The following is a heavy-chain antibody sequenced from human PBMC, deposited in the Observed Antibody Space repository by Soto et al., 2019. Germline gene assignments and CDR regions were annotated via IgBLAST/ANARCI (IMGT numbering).Heavy chain of an antibody. CDR3: ARDGPIQHHTDY. Sequence: GGSLRLSCAASGGIFSNYGMHWVRQAPGKGLEWVAIILYDRPNSYYADSVEGRFTISRDNSKNTLYLQMNSLRAEDTAVYYCARDGPIQHHTDYWGQGTLVTV. CDR2: ILYDRPNS. CDR1: GGIFSNYG. J-gene: IGHJ4*02. V-gene: IGHV3-30*02.